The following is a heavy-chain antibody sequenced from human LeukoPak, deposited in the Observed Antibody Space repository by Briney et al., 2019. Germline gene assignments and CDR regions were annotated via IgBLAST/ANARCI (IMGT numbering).Heavy chain of an antibody. Sequence: PGGSLRLSCAASGFTFSSYSMNWVRRAPGKGLERVSSISSSSSYIYYADSVKGRFTISRDNAKNSLYLQMNSLRAEDTAVYYCARGGCSGGSCYSDYWGQGTLVTVSS. D-gene: IGHD2-15*01. CDR3: ARGGCSGGSCYSDY. J-gene: IGHJ4*02. CDR1: GFTFSSYS. CDR2: ISSSSSYI. V-gene: IGHV3-21*01.